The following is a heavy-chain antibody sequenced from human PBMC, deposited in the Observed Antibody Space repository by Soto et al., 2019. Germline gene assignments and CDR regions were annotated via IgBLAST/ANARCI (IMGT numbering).Heavy chain of an antibody. J-gene: IGHJ5*02. Sequence: VKVSCKASGGTFSSYAISWVRQAPGQGLEWMGGIIPIFGTANYAQKFQGRVTITADESTSTAYMELSSLRSEDTAVYYCARDSPGIAVAGTPGWFDPWGQGTLVTVSS. D-gene: IGHD6-19*01. CDR1: GGTFSSYA. CDR2: IIPIFGTA. CDR3: ARDSPGIAVAGTPGWFDP. V-gene: IGHV1-69*01.